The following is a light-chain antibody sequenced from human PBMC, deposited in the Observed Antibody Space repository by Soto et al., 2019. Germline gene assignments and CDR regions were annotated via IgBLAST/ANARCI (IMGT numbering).Light chain of an antibody. V-gene: IGLV2-14*01. CDR2: EVT. J-gene: IGLJ2*01. CDR1: SGDIGGYNY. CDR3: SSYTTNITPVV. Sequence: QSVLTQPASVSGSPGQSITISCTGTSGDIGGYNYVSWYQQHPGKAPKLLISEVTNRPSGVSNRFSGSKSGNTVSLTISGLQAEDEADYYCSSYTTNITPVVFGGGTKLTVL.